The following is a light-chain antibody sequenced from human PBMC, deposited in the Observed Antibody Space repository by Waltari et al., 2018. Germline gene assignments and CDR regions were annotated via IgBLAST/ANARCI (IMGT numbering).Light chain of an antibody. V-gene: IGKV1-8*01. Sequence: AIRMTQSPSSLSASTGDRVTITCRASQGISSYLAWYQQKPGKAPKLLIYAASTLQSVVPSRCSGSGSGTDFTLTSSCLQSEDFATYYCQQYYSYPLTFGGGTKVEIK. CDR1: QGISSY. CDR3: QQYYSYPLT. CDR2: AAS. J-gene: IGKJ4*01.